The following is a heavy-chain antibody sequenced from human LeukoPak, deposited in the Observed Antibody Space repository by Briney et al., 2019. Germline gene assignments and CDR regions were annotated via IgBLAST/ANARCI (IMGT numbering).Heavy chain of an antibody. CDR2: ISWNSGSI. CDR1: GFTFSSYE. J-gene: IGHJ4*02. D-gene: IGHD6-19*01. Sequence: GGSLRLSCAASGFTFSSYEMNWVRQAPGKGLEWVSGISWNSGSIGYADSVKGRFTISRDNAKNTLYLQMNSLRAEDTALYYCAKAERQWLDTYFDYWGQGTLVTVSS. CDR3: AKAERQWLDTYFDY. V-gene: IGHV3-9*01.